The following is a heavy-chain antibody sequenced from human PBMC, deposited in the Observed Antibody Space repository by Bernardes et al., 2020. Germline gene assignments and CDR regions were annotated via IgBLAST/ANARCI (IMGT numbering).Heavy chain of an antibody. CDR1: GFTFSSYW. D-gene: IGHD2-8*01. CDR2: LKQDGSEK. V-gene: IGHV3-7*04. Sequence: GGSLRLSCAASGFTFSSYWMNWVRQAPGKGLEWVANLKQDGSEKYYVESVKGRFAISRDNAKKSLYLQMNSLRPEDTAVYYCARGRGVSAFDIWGQGTMVTGSS. CDR3: ARGRGVSAFDI. J-gene: IGHJ3*02.